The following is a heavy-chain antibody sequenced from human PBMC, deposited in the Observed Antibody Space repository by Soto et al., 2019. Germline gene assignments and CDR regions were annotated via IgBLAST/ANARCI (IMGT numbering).Heavy chain of an antibody. J-gene: IGHJ4*02. CDR1: GGSIISCGYS. V-gene: IGHV4-30-2*01. CDR3: ARVDTAMAPTLDY. D-gene: IGHD5-18*01. CDR2: IYHSGST. Sequence: SETLSLTCAVSGGSIISCGYSWSWIRQPPGKGLEWIGYIYHSGSTYYNPSLKSRVTISVDRSKNQFSLKLSSVTAADTAVYYCARVDTAMAPTLDYWGQGALVTVSS.